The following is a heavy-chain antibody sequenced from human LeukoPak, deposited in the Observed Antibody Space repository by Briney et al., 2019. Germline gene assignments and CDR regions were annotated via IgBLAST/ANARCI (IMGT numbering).Heavy chain of an antibody. Sequence: GGSLRLSCAASGFTFNKYCMHWVRQAPGKGLEWVAVIRYDGSNKKYVESVKGRFTISRDNSKNSMYLQMSSLRGEDTAVYYCAKDAQGIVGAAVNWFDPWGQGTLVTVSS. J-gene: IGHJ5*02. CDR1: GFTFNKYC. CDR3: AKDAQGIVGAAVNWFDP. CDR2: IRYDGSNK. D-gene: IGHD1-26*01. V-gene: IGHV3-33*06.